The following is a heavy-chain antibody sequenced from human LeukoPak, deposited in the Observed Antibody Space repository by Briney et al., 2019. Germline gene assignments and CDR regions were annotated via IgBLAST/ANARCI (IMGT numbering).Heavy chain of an antibody. J-gene: IGHJ6*02. CDR1: GDSVSSISVA. CDR3: SLARSEYHYGMDV. V-gene: IGHV6-1*01. CDR2: TYYRSKWYY. Sequence: SQTLSLTCAISGDSVSSISVAWNWIRQSPSRGPEWPGRTYYRSKWYYEYAVSVKSRINISPDTSKNQFSLQLTSVTPEDTAVYYCSLARSEYHYGMDVWGQGTTVTVSS.